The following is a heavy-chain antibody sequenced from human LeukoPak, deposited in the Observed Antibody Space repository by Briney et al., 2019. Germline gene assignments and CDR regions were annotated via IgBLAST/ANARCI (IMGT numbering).Heavy chain of an antibody. V-gene: IGHV3-11*01. CDR2: ISSSGSTI. J-gene: IGHJ6*02. Sequence: GGSLRLSCAASGFTVSSNYMSWVRQAPGKGLEWVSYISSSGSTIYYADSVKGRFTISRDNAKDSLYLQMNSLRAEDTAVYYCARGHAGSSRDGYNQAYYYYGMDVWGQGTTVTVSS. CDR3: ARGHAGSSRDGYNQAYYYYGMDV. CDR1: GFTVSSNY. D-gene: IGHD5-24*01.